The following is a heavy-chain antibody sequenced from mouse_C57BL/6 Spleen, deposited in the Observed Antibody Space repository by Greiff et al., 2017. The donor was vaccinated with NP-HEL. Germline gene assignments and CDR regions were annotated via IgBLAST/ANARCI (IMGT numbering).Heavy chain of an antibody. CDR2: IHPNSGST. D-gene: IGHD4-1*01. J-gene: IGHJ4*01. CDR1: GYTFTSYW. CDR3: ARSGNWGHYYAMDY. Sequence: QVQLQQPGAELVKPGASVKLSCKASGYTFTSYWMHWVKQRPGQGLEWIGMIHPNSGSTNYNEKFKSKATLTVDKSSSTAYMQLSSLTSEDSAVYYGARSGNWGHYYAMDYWGQGTSVTVSS. V-gene: IGHV1-64*01.